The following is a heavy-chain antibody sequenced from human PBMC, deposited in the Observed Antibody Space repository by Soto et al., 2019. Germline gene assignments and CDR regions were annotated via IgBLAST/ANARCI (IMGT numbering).Heavy chain of an antibody. V-gene: IGHV1-46*03. CDR2: INPSGGST. Sequence: ASLKVFCKSSGYTFTRYYMHWVRQAPGKGLEWMGIINPSGGSTSYAQKFQGRLTMPRDTSTSTVYMELSSRKSEDTAVYYCARDRTGWVRGDLAYWGQGTLVTVSS. CDR1: GYTFTRYY. D-gene: IGHD3-10*01. CDR3: ARDRTGWVRGDLAY. J-gene: IGHJ4*02.